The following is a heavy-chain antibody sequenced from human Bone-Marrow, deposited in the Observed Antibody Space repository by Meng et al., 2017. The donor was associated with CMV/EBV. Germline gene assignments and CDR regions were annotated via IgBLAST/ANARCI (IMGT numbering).Heavy chain of an antibody. D-gene: IGHD2-15*01. Sequence: GSLRLSCAVYGGSFSGYYWSWIRQPPGKGLEWIGEINHSGNTNYNPSLKSRVTISVDTSKNQFSLKLSSVTAADTAVYYCARKLPRYWYFDLWGRGNLVNVSS. J-gene: IGHJ2*01. CDR3: ARKLPRYWYFDL. CDR2: INHSGNT. V-gene: IGHV4-34*01. CDR1: GGSFSGYY.